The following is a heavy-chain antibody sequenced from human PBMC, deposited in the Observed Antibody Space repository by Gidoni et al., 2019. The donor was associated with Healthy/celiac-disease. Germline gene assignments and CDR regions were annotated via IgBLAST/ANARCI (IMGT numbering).Heavy chain of an antibody. V-gene: IGHV3-21*01. CDR1: GFTFSSYS. D-gene: IGHD3-22*01. CDR2: ISSSSSYI. Sequence: EVQLVESGGGLVKPGGSLRLSCAASGFTFSSYSMNWVRQAPGKGLGWVSTISSSSSYIYYADSVKGRFTISRDNAKNSLYLQMNSLRAEDTAVYYCARVVYDSSGYYYPFDYWGQGTLVTVSS. J-gene: IGHJ4*02. CDR3: ARVVYDSSGYYYPFDY.